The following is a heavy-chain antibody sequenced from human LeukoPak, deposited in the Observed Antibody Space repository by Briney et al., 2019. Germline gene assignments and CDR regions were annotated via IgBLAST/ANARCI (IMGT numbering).Heavy chain of an antibody. CDR2: IYTSGST. V-gene: IGHV4-61*02. CDR1: GGSISSGSYY. J-gene: IGHJ4*02. CDR3: ARGYYDFWSSYFDY. D-gene: IGHD3-3*01. Sequence: SETLSLTCTVSGGSISSGSYYWSWIRQPAGKGLEWIGRIYTSGSTNYNPSLKSRVTISVDTSKNQFSLKLSSVTAADTAVYYCARGYYDFWSSYFDYWGQGTLVTVSS.